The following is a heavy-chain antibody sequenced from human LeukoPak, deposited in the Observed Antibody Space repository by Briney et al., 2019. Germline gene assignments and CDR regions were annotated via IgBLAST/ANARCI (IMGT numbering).Heavy chain of an antibody. CDR3: EKRGDKLDLI. V-gene: IGHV3-23*01. CDR1: GVTLRNYG. J-gene: IGHJ4*02. D-gene: IGHD2-21*02. Sequence: GESLRLSCAASGVTLRNYGLSWVRHTPGKGLEWVSAIRGSGDTTFYADSVKGRFTISRDNSENTVYLQMNSLRAEDTAVYYCEKRGDKLDLIWGQGTLVTVSS. CDR2: IRGSGDTT.